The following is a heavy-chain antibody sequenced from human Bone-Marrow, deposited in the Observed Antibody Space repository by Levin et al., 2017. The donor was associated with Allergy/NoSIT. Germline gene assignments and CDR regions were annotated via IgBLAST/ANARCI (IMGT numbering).Heavy chain of an antibody. CDR3: AREDSGRFDP. CDR1: GGSISSGGYY. Sequence: SETLSLTCTVSGGSISSGGYYWSWIRQHPGKGLEWIGYIYYSGSTYYNPSLKSRVTISVDTSKNQFSLKLSSVSAADTAVYYCAREDSGRFDPWGQGTLVTVSS. V-gene: IGHV4-31*03. CDR2: IYYSGST. J-gene: IGHJ5*02. D-gene: IGHD1-26*01.